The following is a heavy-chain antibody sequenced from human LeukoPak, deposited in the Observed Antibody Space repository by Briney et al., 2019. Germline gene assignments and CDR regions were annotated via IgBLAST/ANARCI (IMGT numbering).Heavy chain of an antibody. J-gene: IGHJ6*03. D-gene: IGHD2-2*01. CDR2: IKQDGSEK. Sequence: PGGSLRLSCAASGFTFSSYWMSWVRQAPGKGLEWVANIKQDGSEKYYVDSVKGRFTISRDNAKNSLYLQMNSLRAEDTAVYYCATDIVVVPDYYYYMDVWGKGTTVTVSS. CDR3: ATDIVVVPDYYYYMDV. CDR1: GFTFSSYW. V-gene: IGHV3-7*01.